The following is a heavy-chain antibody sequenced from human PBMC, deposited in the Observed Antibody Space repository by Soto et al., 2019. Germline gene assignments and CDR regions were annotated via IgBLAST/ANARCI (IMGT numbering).Heavy chain of an antibody. Sequence: ASVKVSCKASGYTFTSYAMHWVRQAPGQRLEWMGWINAGNGNTKYSQKFQGRVTITRDTSASTAYMELSSLRSEDTAVYYCARGVYCSSTSCPRGIYYFDYWGQGTLVTVSS. J-gene: IGHJ4*02. D-gene: IGHD2-2*01. V-gene: IGHV1-3*01. CDR3: ARGVYCSSTSCPRGIYYFDY. CDR1: GYTFTSYA. CDR2: INAGNGNT.